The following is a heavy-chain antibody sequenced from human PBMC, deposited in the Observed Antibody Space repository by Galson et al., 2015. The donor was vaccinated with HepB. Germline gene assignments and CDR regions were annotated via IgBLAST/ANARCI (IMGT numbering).Heavy chain of an antibody. CDR2: IHSDGSTT. V-gene: IGHV3-74*01. CDR1: GFNFSTYW. Sequence: SLRPSCAASGFNFSTYWMHWVRQAPGKGLVWISRIHSDGSTTAFADSVRGRLSISRDNAKSTLFLQMNSLRVDDTAVYFCAREGRTYFFNSGTYHRAFDIWGQGTVVTVSS. J-gene: IGHJ3*02. D-gene: IGHD3-10*01. CDR3: AREGRTYFFNSGTYHRAFDI.